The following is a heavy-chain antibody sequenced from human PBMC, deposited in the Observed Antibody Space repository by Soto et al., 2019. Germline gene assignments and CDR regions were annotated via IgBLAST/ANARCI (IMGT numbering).Heavy chain of an antibody. Sequence: VQLVQSGAEVKKTGSSVKVSCKASGGTFNKFAFSLVRQAPGQGFEWMGGIIPVFRSANYAQRFRGRITITADEYTSTVYLYLKDMRSDDTAVYYCARRYCASDNCPLFYYFVDLWGLGTTVTVSS. V-gene: IGHV1-69*01. J-gene: IGHJ6*02. CDR1: GGTFNKFA. D-gene: IGHD2-21*02. CDR2: IIPVFRSA. CDR3: ARRYCASDNCPLFYYFVDL.